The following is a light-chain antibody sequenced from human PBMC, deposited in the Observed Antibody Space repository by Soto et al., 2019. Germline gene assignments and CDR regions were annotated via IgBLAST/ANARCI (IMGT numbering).Light chain of an antibody. V-gene: IGKV3-15*01. Sequence: EIVMTQSPATLSVSPGERATLSCRASQSVNNNLAWYQQIPGQAPRLLIYGASTRAPGISARFSGSGSGTEFTLTISSLQSEDFAVYYCQEYIQWPPGMFGPGTKVDIK. CDR2: GAS. CDR3: QEYIQWPPGM. CDR1: QSVNNN. J-gene: IGKJ1*01.